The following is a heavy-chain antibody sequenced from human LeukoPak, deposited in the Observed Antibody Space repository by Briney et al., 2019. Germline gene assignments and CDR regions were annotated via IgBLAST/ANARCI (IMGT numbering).Heavy chain of an antibody. CDR2: INHSGST. CDR1: GGSFSSYY. Sequence: SETLSLTCAVYGGSFSSYYWNWIRQPPGKGLEWIGEINHSGSTNYNPSLKSRVTISVDTSKNQFSLKLSSVTAADTAVYYCARVGKSIAASYWFDPWGQGTLVTVSS. J-gene: IGHJ5*02. CDR3: ARVGKSIAASYWFDP. V-gene: IGHV4-34*01. D-gene: IGHD6-6*01.